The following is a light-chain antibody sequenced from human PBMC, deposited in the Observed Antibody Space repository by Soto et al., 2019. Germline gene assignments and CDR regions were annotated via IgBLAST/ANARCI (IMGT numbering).Light chain of an antibody. CDR3: QQYNNWGWR. V-gene: IGKV3-15*01. Sequence: EIVMTQSPATLSVSPGERATLSCRASQSVSSNLAWYQQKPGQAPRLLIYGASTRATGIPARFSGSGSGTEFTLTISSLQSEDFAVYYCQQYNNWGWRFGQGTKV. CDR1: QSVSSN. J-gene: IGKJ1*01. CDR2: GAS.